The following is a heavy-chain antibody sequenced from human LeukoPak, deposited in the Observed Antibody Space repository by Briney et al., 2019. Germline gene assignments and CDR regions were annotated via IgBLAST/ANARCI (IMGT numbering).Heavy chain of an antibody. CDR1: GGTFSNYA. J-gene: IGHJ4*02. CDR3: ARASSDDTAMATPFAY. Sequence: GASVKVSCKASGGTFSNYAINWVRQAPGQGLEWMGGIIPIFGTPNYVQKFQGRVTITSDESTSTAYMELSSLRSEDTAVYYCARASSDDTAMATPFAYWGQGTLVTVSS. CDR2: IIPIFGTP. V-gene: IGHV1-69*13. D-gene: IGHD5-18*01.